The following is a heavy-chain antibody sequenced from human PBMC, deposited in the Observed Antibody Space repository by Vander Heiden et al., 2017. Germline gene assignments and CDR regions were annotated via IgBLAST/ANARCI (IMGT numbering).Heavy chain of an antibody. CDR2: ISYDGSNK. D-gene: IGHD6-13*01. V-gene: IGHV3-30*18. CDR3: AKGGAAAGILGY. Sequence: QVQLVESGGGVVQPGRSLRLSCAASGFTFSSYGMHWVRQAPGKGLEWVAVISYDGSNKYYADSVKGRFTISRDNYKNTLYLQMNSLRAEDTAVYYCAKGGAAAGILGYWGQGTLVTVSS. CDR1: GFTFSSYG. J-gene: IGHJ4*02.